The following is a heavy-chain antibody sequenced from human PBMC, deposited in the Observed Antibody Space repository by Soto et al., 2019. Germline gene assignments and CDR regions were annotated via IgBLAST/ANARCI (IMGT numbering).Heavy chain of an antibody. V-gene: IGHV3-30-3*01. CDR1: GFTFSSYA. CDR2: ISYDGSNK. CDR3: ARAPIAAAHGYYFDY. J-gene: IGHJ4*02. Sequence: GGSLRLSCAASGFTFSSYAMHWVRQAPGKGLEWVAVISYDGSNKYYADSVKGRFTISRDNSKNTLYLQMNSLRAEDTAVYYCARAPIAAAHGYYFDYWGQGTLVTVSS. D-gene: IGHD6-13*01.